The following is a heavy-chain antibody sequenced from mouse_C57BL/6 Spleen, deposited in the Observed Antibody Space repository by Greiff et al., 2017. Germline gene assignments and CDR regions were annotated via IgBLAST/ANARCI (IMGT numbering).Heavy chain of an antibody. D-gene: IGHD2-4*01. CDR3: ARYDYDGGYFDY. CDR1: GYTFTSYW. CDR2: IDPSDSYT. J-gene: IGHJ2*01. Sequence: QVQLQQPGAELVKPGASVKLSCKASGYTFTSYWMQWVKQRPGQGLEWIGEIDPSDSYTNYNQKFKGKATLTVDTSSSTAYMQLSSLTSEDSAVYYCARYDYDGGYFDYWGQGTTLTVSS. V-gene: IGHV1-50*01.